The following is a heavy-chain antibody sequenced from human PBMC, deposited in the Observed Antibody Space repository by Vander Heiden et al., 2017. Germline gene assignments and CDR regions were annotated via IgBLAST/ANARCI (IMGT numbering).Heavy chain of an antibody. CDR3: ARGRVLLLDTALVNDY. Sequence: QVQLVESGGGLVKPGGSLRLSCAASGFTFRNYQLGWYRQAPGKGLEWLSSLDRSGRIIYYADSARGRFTSSRDNGKNSVFLQMNSLRADDTAVYYCARGRVLLLDTALVNDYWGQGSLVTVSS. D-gene: IGHD5-18*01. CDR2: LDRSGRII. J-gene: IGHJ4*02. CDR1: GFTFRNYQ. V-gene: IGHV3-11*01.